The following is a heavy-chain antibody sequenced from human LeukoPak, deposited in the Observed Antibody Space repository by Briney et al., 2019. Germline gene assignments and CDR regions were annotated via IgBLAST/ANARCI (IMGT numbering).Heavy chain of an antibody. D-gene: IGHD6-19*01. J-gene: IGHJ3*02. CDR2: INYSGST. V-gene: IGHV4-61*01. CDR1: GGSVSSGSYY. Sequence: SETLSLTCTVSGGSVSSGSYYWSWIRQPPGKGLEWIGEINYSGSTNYNPSLKSRVTISLDTSKKQFSLKLSSVTAADTAVYYCARRGVVVAGIERVDAFDIWGLGTMVTVSS. CDR3: ARRGVVVAGIERVDAFDI.